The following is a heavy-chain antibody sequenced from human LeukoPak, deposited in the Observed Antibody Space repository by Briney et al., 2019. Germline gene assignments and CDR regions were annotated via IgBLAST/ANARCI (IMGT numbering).Heavy chain of an antibody. CDR3: ARDGYNFGRYYYYYYGMDV. V-gene: IGHV3-11*01. CDR1: GFTFSDYY. D-gene: IGHD5-24*01. Sequence: PGGSLRLSCAATGFTFSDYYMSWIRQAPGKGLEWVSYISSSGSTIYYADSVKGRFTISRDNAKNSLYLQMNSLRAEDTAVYYCARDGYNFGRYYYYYYGMDVWGQGTTVTVSS. CDR2: ISSSGSTI. J-gene: IGHJ6*02.